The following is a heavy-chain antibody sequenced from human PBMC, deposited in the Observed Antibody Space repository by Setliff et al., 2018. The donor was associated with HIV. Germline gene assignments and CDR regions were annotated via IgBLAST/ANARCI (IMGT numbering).Heavy chain of an antibody. Sequence: NPSETLSLTCSVSGYSISSGYYGGWIRPPPGKGLEWIGSNYDSGSTFYISSFRSRVTLSIDTSKNQFSLKVTSVTAADTAVYYCAKDRGYNYLNYYCGMDVWGQGAAVTVSS. CDR1: GYSISSGYY. J-gene: IGHJ6*02. CDR2: NYDSGST. CDR3: AKDRGYNYLNYYCGMDV. D-gene: IGHD1-1*01. V-gene: IGHV4-38-2*02.